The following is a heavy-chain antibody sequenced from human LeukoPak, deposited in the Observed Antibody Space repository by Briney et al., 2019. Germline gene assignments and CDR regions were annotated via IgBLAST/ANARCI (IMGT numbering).Heavy chain of an antibody. D-gene: IGHD4-17*01. V-gene: IGHV3-43*01. Sequence: GGSLRLSCAASGFTFDDRIMHWVRQAPGKGVEWISLISWDGAGAYYAASVNGRFAISRDNMKKSLYLQMNSLTSEDTAVYYCAKGEYGDTWSHIDYWGQGTLVTVSS. CDR1: GFTFDDRI. CDR2: ISWDGAGA. CDR3: AKGEYGDTWSHIDY. J-gene: IGHJ4*02.